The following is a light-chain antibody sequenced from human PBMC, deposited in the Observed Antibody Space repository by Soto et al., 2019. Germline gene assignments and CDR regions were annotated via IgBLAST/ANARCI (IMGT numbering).Light chain of an antibody. CDR3: QQYGSSSYT. J-gene: IGKJ2*01. CDR2: GAS. Sequence: EIVLTQSPGTLSLSPWERATLSCRASRSVSSSYLTWYQQKPGQAPRLLIYGASRRATGIPDRFSGSGSGTDFTLTIGRLEPEDFAVYYCQQYGSSSYTFGQGTKLEI. V-gene: IGKV3-20*01. CDR1: RSVSSSY.